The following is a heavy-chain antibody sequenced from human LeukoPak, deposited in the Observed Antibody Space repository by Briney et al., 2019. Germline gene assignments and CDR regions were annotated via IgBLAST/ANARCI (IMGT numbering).Heavy chain of an antibody. Sequence: GGSLRLSCAASGLTFSIFAMSWVRQAPGKGLEWVSTIGGSGGSTYYADSVKGRFTISRDDSQNTLYLQMNSLRAEDTAVYYCAKGACDWNYWGQGTLVTVSS. CDR2: IGGSGGST. V-gene: IGHV3-23*01. CDR3: AKGACDWNY. D-gene: IGHD1-1*01. CDR1: GLTFSIFA. J-gene: IGHJ4*02.